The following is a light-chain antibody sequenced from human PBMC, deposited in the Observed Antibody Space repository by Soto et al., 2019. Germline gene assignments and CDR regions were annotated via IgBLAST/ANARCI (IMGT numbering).Light chain of an antibody. CDR3: AAWDDSLNGVL. V-gene: IGLV1-44*01. Sequence: QAVVTQPPSASGTPGQRVTISCSGSSSSIGSNAVSWYKQLPGTAPNLLIYSTNLRPSGVPDRFSGSKSGTSASLAISGLQSDDEADYYCAAWDDSLNGVLFGGGTKVTVL. J-gene: IGLJ2*01. CDR2: STN. CDR1: SSSIGSNA.